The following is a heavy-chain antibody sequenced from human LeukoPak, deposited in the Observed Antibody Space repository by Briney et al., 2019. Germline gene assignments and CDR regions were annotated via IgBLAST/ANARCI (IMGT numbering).Heavy chain of an antibody. CDR3: ARIRYSYGSPDF. D-gene: IGHD5-18*01. Sequence: ASVNVSCKASGYXFTDYYIHWVRQAPGQGLEWLGQINPNRGGTKYAQKFQGGVTMTSDTSISTAYMDLSRLRADDTAVYYCARIRYSYGSPDFWGQGTLVTVSS. CDR1: GYXFTDYY. V-gene: IGHV1-2*06. J-gene: IGHJ4*02. CDR2: INPNRGGT.